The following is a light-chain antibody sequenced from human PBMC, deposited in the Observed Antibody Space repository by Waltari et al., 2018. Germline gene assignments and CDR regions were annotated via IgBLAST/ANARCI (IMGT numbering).Light chain of an antibody. V-gene: IGKV1-9*01. CDR1: QDIHNY. Sequence: IQLTQSLSSLSASVGDRVTITCLPIQDIHNYLDWYQQKPGEAPKPLIYFASTLERGVPSRFSGSGSGTDFTLTISSLQPEDFATYYCQHLNGCPITFGGGTKVEIK. CDR2: FAS. J-gene: IGKJ4*01. CDR3: QHLNGCPIT.